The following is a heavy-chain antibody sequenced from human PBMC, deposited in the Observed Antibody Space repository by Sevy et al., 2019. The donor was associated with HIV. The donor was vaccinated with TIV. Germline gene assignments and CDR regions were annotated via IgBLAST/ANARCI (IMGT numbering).Heavy chain of an antibody. Sequence: GGSLRLSCAASGFTFSSYGMHWVRQAPGKGLEWVAVIWYDGSNKYYADSVKGRFTISRDNSKNTLYLQMNSLRAEDTAVYYCARGADFLKNYFDYWGQGTLVTVSS. J-gene: IGHJ4*02. D-gene: IGHD3-9*01. CDR2: IWYDGSNK. CDR1: GFTFSSYG. V-gene: IGHV3-33*01. CDR3: ARGADFLKNYFDY.